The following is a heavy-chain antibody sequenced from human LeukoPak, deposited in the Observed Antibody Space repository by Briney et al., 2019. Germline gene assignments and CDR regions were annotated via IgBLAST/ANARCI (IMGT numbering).Heavy chain of an antibody. CDR2: IYYTGTT. CDR3: AREDPQTTVPEGMDV. CDR1: GGSISTYY. J-gene: IGHJ6*02. V-gene: IGHV4-59*01. D-gene: IGHD4-17*01. Sequence: PSETLSLTCSVSGGSISTYYWSWIRQLPGKGLEWIGYIYYTGTTNYNPSLRSRVTISVDTSRNQFSLRLSSVTAADTAVYYCAREDPQTTVPEGMDVWGHGTTVIVSS.